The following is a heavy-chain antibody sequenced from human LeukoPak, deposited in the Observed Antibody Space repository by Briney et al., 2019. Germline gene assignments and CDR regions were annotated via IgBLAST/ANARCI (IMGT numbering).Heavy chain of an antibody. CDR2: IKQDGSEK. Sequence: GGSLRLSCAASGFTFSSYWMSWVRQAPGKGLEWVANIKQDGSEKYYVDSVKGRFTIPRDNAKNSLYLQMNSLRAEDTAVYYCARDKKLVISKVDYWGQGTLVTVSS. CDR1: GFTFSSYW. V-gene: IGHV3-7*01. D-gene: IGHD3-9*01. J-gene: IGHJ4*02. CDR3: ARDKKLVISKVDY.